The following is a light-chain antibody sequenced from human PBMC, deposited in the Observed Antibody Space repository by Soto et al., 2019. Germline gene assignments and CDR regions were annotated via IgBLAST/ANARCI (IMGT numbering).Light chain of an antibody. CDR2: KAS. CDR1: QTISSW. J-gene: IGKJ1*01. V-gene: IGKV1-5*03. CDR3: QQYSSRST. Sequence: EIKVSRAPFLPSSSAVLRATVAGRASQTISSWVAWYQQKPGKAPKLLIYKASTLKSGVPSRFSGSGSGTEFTLTISSLQPGDFATYYCQQYSSRSTFGQGTKVDIK.